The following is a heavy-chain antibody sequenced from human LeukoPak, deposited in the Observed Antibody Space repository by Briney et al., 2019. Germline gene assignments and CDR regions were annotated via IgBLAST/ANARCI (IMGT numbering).Heavy chain of an antibody. V-gene: IGHV1-46*01. CDR2: INPSGGST. CDR1: GYTFTSYY. D-gene: IGHD3-22*01. CDR3: AREMPYYYDSSGYSYYMDV. J-gene: IGHJ6*03. Sequence: ASVKVSCKASGYTFTSYYMHWVRQAPGQGLEWMGIINPSGGSTSYAQKFQGRVTMTRDTSTSTVYMELSSLRSEDTAVYYCAREMPYYYDSSGYSYYMDVWGKGTTVTISS.